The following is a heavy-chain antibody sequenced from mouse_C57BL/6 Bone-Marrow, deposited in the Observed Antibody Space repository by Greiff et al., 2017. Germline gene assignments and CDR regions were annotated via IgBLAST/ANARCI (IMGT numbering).Heavy chain of an antibody. CDR2: ISGGGGNT. J-gene: IGHJ3*01. CDR1: GFTFSSYT. Sequence: ESGGGLVKPGGSLKLSCAASGFTFSSYTMSWVRQTPEKRLEWVATISGGGGNTYYPDSVKGRFTISRDNAKNTLYLQMSSLRSEDTALYYCARQGTFAYWGQGTLVTVSA. CDR3: ARQGTFAY. V-gene: IGHV5-9*01. D-gene: IGHD2-14*01.